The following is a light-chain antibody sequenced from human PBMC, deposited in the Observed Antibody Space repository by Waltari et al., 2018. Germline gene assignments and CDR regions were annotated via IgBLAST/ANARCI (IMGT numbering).Light chain of an antibody. Sequence: DIVMTQSPAYLAVSLGERATINCKSRRSVLYSPNEKNYLAWYQQKRGQPPKLLMYWASTRESGVPDRFSGSGSGTDFTLTVSSLQAEDVAVYYCQQYITTPLTFGGGTKVEIK. CDR1: RSVLYSPNEKNY. CDR3: QQYITTPLT. J-gene: IGKJ4*01. V-gene: IGKV4-1*01. CDR2: WAS.